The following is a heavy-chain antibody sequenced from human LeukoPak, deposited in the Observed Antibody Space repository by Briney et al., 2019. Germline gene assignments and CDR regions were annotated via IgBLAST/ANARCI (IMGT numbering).Heavy chain of an antibody. CDR1: GGSISSYY. CDR2: IYTSVST. CDR3: ARGYSGSYLSRYFDY. Sequence: SETLSLTCTGSGGSISSYYWSWIRQPAGKGLEWVGRIYTSVSTHYTPSLKSRVTMSVDTSKNQFSLKLSSVTAADPAVYYCARGYSGSYLSRYFDYWGQGTLVTVSS. J-gene: IGHJ4*02. D-gene: IGHD1-26*01. V-gene: IGHV4-4*07.